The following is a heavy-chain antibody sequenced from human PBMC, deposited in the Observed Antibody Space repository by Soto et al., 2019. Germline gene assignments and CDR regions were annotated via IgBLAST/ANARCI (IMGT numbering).Heavy chain of an antibody. CDR3: AKTSTMVRGVIPFYYYMDV. V-gene: IGHV3-30*18. CDR2: ISYDGSNK. J-gene: IGHJ6*03. Sequence: GGSLRLSCAASGFTFSSYGMHWVRQAPGKGLEWVAVISYDGSNKYYADSVKGRFTISRDNSKNTLYLQMNSLRAEDTGVYYCAKTSTMVRGVIPFYYYMDVWGKGTTVTVSS. CDR1: GFTFSSYG. D-gene: IGHD3-10*01.